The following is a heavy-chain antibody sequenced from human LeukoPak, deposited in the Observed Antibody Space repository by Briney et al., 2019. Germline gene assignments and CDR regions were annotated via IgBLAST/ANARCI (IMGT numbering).Heavy chain of an antibody. J-gene: IGHJ6*02. Sequence: SETLSLTCTVSGGSISSYYWSWIRQPPGKGLEWIGYIYYNGSTNYNPSLKSRVTISVDTSKNQFSLKLSSVTAADTAVCYCARRVAAAGTGGYGMDVWGQGTTVTVSS. CDR2: IYYNGST. CDR1: GGSISSYY. D-gene: IGHD6-13*01. CDR3: ARRVAAAGTGGYGMDV. V-gene: IGHV4-59*01.